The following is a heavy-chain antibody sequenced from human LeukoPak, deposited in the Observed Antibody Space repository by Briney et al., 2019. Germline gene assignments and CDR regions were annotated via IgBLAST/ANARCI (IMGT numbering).Heavy chain of an antibody. D-gene: IGHD5-24*01. Sequence: GGSLRLSCLASGFTFSDYVVHWVRLAPGKGLEWVANIKEDGTETYYVDSVKGRFTISRDNAKNSLYLQMNSLRVEDTAVYYCAKEGRSLQTYWGQGTLVTVSS. CDR3: AKEGRSLQTY. CDR2: IKEDGTET. V-gene: IGHV3-7*03. J-gene: IGHJ4*02. CDR1: GFTFSDYV.